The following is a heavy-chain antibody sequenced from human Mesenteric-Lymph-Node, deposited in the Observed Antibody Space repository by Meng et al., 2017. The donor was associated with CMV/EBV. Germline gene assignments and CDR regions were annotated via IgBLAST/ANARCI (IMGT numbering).Heavy chain of an antibody. V-gene: IGHV3-74*01. CDR2: INGDGSST. CDR3: AKQHFQLGSGYFDY. J-gene: IGHJ4*02. D-gene: IGHD7-27*01. CDR1: GFTFSSYW. Sequence: GESLKISCVASGFTFSSYWMHWLRQGPGKGLVWVSRINGDGSSTDYADSVKGRFTISRDNSKNTLYLQMNSLRAEDTAVYYCAKQHFQLGSGYFDYWGQGTLVTVSS.